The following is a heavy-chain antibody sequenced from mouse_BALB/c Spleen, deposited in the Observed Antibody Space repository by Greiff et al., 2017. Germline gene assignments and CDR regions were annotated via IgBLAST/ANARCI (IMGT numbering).Heavy chain of an antibody. CDR1: GFTFTDYY. D-gene: IGHD2-1*01. CDR2: IRNKANGYTT. J-gene: IGHJ2*01. Sequence: EVKVEESGGGLVQPGGSLRLSCATSGFTFTDYYMSWVRQPPGKALEWLGFIRNKANGYTTEYSASVKGRFTISRDNSQSILYLQMNTLRAEDSATYYCARGDGNYFDYWGQGTTLTVSS. CDR3: ARGDGNYFDY. V-gene: IGHV7-3*02.